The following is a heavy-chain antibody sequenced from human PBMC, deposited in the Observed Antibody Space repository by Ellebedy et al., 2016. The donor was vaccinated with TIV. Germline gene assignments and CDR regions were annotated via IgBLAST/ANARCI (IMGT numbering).Heavy chain of an antibody. Sequence: AASVKVSCKASGYTFTSYYMHWVRQAPGQGLEWMGIINPSGGSTSYAQKFQGRVTMTRDTSTSTVYMELSSLNSEDTAVYFCAREGREEDKAMAYLDHWGQGTLVTVSS. J-gene: IGHJ4*02. CDR3: AREGREEDKAMAYLDH. V-gene: IGHV1-46*01. CDR2: INPSGGST. CDR1: GYTFTSYY. D-gene: IGHD5-18*01.